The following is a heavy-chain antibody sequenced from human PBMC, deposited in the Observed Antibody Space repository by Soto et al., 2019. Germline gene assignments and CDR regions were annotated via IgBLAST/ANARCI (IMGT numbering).Heavy chain of an antibody. V-gene: IGHV3-30*03. CDR1: GFDFRRFG. D-gene: IGHD3-9*01. CDR3: ARDVFCKTVTCYDFAYHGLDV. J-gene: IGHJ6*02. Sequence: GGSLRLSCAASGFDFRRFGMHWVRQAPGKGLEWVALISYVGTTTYYSESVRGRFTISRGNSMDTLFLEANNLEPEDTAVYYCARDVFCKTVTCYDFAYHGLDVWGQGTTVTVSS. CDR2: ISYVGTTT.